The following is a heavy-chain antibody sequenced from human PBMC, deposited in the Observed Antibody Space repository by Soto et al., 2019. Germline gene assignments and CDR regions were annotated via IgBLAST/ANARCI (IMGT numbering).Heavy chain of an antibody. CDR2: ISGSGGST. CDR3: EKSEDFWSADAFDI. CDR1: GFTFSSYA. V-gene: IGHV3-23*01. Sequence: VGSLRLSCAASGFTFSSYAMSWARQAPGKGLEWVSAISGSGGSTYYADSVKGRFTISRDNSKNTLYLQMNSLRAEDTAVYYCEKSEDFWSADAFDIWGQGTMVTVSS. D-gene: IGHD3-3*01. J-gene: IGHJ3*02.